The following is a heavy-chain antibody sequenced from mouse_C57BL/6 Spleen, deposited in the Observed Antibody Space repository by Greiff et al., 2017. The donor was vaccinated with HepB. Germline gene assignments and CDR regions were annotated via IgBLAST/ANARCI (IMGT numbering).Heavy chain of an antibody. Sequence: EVKLMESEGGLVQPGSSMKLSCTASGFTFSDYYMAWVRQVPETGLEWVANINYDGSSTYYLDSLKSRFIISKDNAKNILYLQMSSLKSENTTTYYCAKLGRRWYFDVWGTGTTVTVSS. D-gene: IGHD4-1*01. CDR1: GFTFSDYY. CDR3: AKLGRRWYFDV. CDR2: INYDGSST. V-gene: IGHV5-16*01. J-gene: IGHJ1*03.